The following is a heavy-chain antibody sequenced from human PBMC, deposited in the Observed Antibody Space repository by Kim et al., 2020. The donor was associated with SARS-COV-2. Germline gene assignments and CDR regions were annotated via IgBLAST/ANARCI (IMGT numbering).Heavy chain of an antibody. CDR3: ANWGWLRDLYYFDY. CDR1: GFTFSSYG. CDR2: ISYDGSNK. J-gene: IGHJ4*02. D-gene: IGHD5-12*01. Sequence: GGSLRLSCAASGFTFSSYGMHWVRQAPGKGLEWVAVISYDGSNKYYADSVKGRFTISRDNSKNTLYLQMNSLRAEDTAVYYCANWGWLRDLYYFDYWGQGTLVTVSS. V-gene: IGHV3-30*18.